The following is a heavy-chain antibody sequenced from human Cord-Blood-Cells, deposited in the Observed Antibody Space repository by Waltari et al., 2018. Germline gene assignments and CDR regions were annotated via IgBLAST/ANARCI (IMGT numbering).Heavy chain of an antibody. J-gene: IGHJ6*02. V-gene: IGHV3-15*01. D-gene: IGHD3-16*01. CDR1: GFTFSNAW. Sequence: EVQLVESGGGLVKPGGSLRLSCAAPGFTFSNAWMSWVRQAPGKGLEWVGRIKSKTDGGTTDYAAPVKGRFTISRDDSKNTLYLQMNSLKTEDTAVYYCTTDFWGSELGYYYGMDVWGQGP. CDR3: TTDFWGSELGYYYGMDV. CDR2: IKSKTDGGTT.